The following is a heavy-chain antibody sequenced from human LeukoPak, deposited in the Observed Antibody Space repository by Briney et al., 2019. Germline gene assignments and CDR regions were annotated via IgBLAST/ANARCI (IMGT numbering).Heavy chain of an antibody. CDR1: GGSISSYY. Sequence: SETLSLTCTVSGGSISSYYWRWIRQPPGKGLEWIGYIYYSGSNNYNPSLKSRVTISVDTSKNQFSLKLSSVTAADTAVYYCARHYYDSSGYSPYYFDYWGQGTLVTVSS. V-gene: IGHV4-59*08. D-gene: IGHD3-22*01. J-gene: IGHJ4*02. CDR3: ARHYYDSSGYSPYYFDY. CDR2: IYYSGSN.